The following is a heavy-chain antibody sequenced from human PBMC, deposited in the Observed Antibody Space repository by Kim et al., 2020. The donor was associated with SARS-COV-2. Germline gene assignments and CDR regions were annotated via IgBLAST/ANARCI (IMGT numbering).Heavy chain of an antibody. CDR1: GFTFSSYG. D-gene: IGHD2-2*01. J-gene: IGHJ4*02. V-gene: IGHV3-30*18. CDR3: AKDSAPYQTAARSSLFDS. Sequence: GGSLRLSCVASGFTFSSYGMHWVRQAPGKGLEWVALISYDGSNKHYADSVKGRFTISKDKPKNTLYLQMNSLRAEDTAVYYCAKDSAPYQTAARSSLFDSWGQGTLVTVSS. CDR2: ISYDGSNK.